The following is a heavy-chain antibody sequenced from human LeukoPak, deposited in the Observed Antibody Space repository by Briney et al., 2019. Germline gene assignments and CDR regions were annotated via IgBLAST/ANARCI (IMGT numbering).Heavy chain of an antibody. J-gene: IGHJ4*02. V-gene: IGHV3-33*01. CDR3: ARGPDY. CDR1: GFTFSSYG. Sequence: PGGSLRLSCAASGFTFSSYGMHWVRQAPGKGLEWVAVIWYDGRNKYYADSVKGRFTISRDNSRSTLYLQMNSLRAEDTAVYYCARGPDYWGQGALVTVSS. CDR2: IWYDGRNK.